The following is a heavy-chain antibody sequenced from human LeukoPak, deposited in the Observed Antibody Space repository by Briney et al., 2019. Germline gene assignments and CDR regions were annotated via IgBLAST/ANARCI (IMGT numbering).Heavy chain of an antibody. CDR2: IYYSGST. Sequence: SETLSLTCTVSGGSISSYYWSWIRQPPGKGLEWTGYIYYSGSTNYNPSLKSRVTISVDTSKNQFSLKLSSVTAADTAVYYCARAENSNVDTGEFDYWGQGTLVTVSS. J-gene: IGHJ4*02. D-gene: IGHD5-18*01. CDR1: GGSISSYY. CDR3: ARAENSNVDTGEFDY. V-gene: IGHV4-59*01.